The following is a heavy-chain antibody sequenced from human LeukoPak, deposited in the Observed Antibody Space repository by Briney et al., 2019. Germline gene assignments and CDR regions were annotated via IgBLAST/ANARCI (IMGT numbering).Heavy chain of an antibody. D-gene: IGHD3-10*01. Sequence: ASVKVSCKASGGTFSSYAISWVRQAPGQGLEWMGGIIPIFGTANYAQKFQGRVTITADKSTSTAYMELSSLRSKDTAVYYCAIQTGNDAFDIWGQGTMVTVSS. V-gene: IGHV1-69*06. CDR3: AIQTGNDAFDI. CDR1: GGTFSSYA. CDR2: IIPIFGTA. J-gene: IGHJ3*02.